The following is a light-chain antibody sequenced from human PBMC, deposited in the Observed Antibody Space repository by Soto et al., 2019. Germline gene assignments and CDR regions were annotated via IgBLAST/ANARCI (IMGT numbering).Light chain of an antibody. Sequence: EIVLTQSPATLSVSPGERATLSCRASQSVSSNLSWYQQKPGQAPRLLIYGASTSATGIPARFSGSGSGAHFTLIICRLQTEDFAAYDLHEYSNWPRTCGQGTNVEIK. CDR1: QSVSSN. J-gene: IGKJ1*01. V-gene: IGKV3-15*01. CDR2: GAS. CDR3: HEYSNWPRT.